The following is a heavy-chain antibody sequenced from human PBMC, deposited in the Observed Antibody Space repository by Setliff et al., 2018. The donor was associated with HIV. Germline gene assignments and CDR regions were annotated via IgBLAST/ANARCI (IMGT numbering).Heavy chain of an antibody. V-gene: IGHV1-3*01. J-gene: IGHJ4*02. CDR2: INAGNGVT. CDR3: ARGPFRAHPLGGYPDY. CDR1: GYTFTYYA. Sequence: GASVKVSCKASGYTFTYYAIHWVRQAPGQRLEWMGWINAGNGVTKFSQEFQDRVTITRDTSANTAYLELTSLRSEDTAVYYCARGPFRAHPLGGYPDYWGQGTLVTVSS. D-gene: IGHD3-16*02.